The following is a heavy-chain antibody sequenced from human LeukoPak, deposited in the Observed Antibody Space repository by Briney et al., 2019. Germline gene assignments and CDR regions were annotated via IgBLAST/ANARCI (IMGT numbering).Heavy chain of an antibody. CDR2: IYYSGGT. CDR3: ARTFRVVMYFDY. CDR1: GFTFSSYSMN. D-gene: IGHD3-3*01. Sequence: GSLRLSCAASGFTFSSYSMNWVRQAPGKGLEWIGSIYYSGGTHYNPSLKSRVTISVDTSKNQFSLKLSSVTAADTAVYYCARTFRVVMYFDYWGQGSLVTVSS. V-gene: IGHV4-59*05. J-gene: IGHJ4*02.